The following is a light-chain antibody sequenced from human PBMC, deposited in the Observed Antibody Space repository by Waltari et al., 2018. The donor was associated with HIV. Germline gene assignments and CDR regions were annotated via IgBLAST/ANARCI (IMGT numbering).Light chain of an antibody. CDR3: MQALQSPWT. Sequence: DIVMTQSPLSLPVTPGEPASMSCWSSQSLLYKNGKTYSNWYLQKPGQSPQVLIYLTSNRASGVPDRFSGSGSGTDFTLKISRVEAEDIGVYYCMQALQSPWTFGQGTKLEIK. CDR2: LTS. V-gene: IGKV2-28*01. J-gene: IGKJ2*01. CDR1: QSLLYKNGKTY.